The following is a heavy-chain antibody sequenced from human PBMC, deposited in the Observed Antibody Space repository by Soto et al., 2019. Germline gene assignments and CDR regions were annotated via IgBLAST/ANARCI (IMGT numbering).Heavy chain of an antibody. CDR3: VKYTVTEDLGES. Sequence: EVQLLESGGDVVRPGGSLRLSCAASGFTFSSYAMGWVRQAPGKGLEWVAGVSRAGTYTFYADSVRGRFSISRDNSRDTVDLYMNALRCDDTAVYFRVKYTVTEDLGESWGQGTLVSVSS. D-gene: IGHD3-16*01. V-gene: IGHV3-23*01. CDR1: GFTFSSYA. CDR2: VSRAGTYT. J-gene: IGHJ5*02.